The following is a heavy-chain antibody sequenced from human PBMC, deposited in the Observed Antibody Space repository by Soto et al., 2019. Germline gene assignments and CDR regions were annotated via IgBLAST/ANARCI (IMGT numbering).Heavy chain of an antibody. CDR2: INEDGSEK. Sequence: GGSLRLSCAASGFTFSGYYMSWVRQAQGKGLEWVANINEDGSEKYYVDSVKGRFSVSRDNAKSSLYLQMNSLRAEDTAVYYCAKWGGAGSDCWGQGTLVTVSS. V-gene: IGHV3-7*01. D-gene: IGHD1-26*01. CDR3: AKWGGAGSDC. CDR1: GFTFSGYY. J-gene: IGHJ4*02.